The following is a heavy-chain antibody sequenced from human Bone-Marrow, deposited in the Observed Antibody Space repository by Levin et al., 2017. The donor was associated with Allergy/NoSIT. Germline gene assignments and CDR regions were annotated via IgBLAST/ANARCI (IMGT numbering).Heavy chain of an antibody. J-gene: IGHJ4*02. V-gene: IGHV3-9*01. Sequence: SGGSLRLSCVGSGFRFDDYAMHWVRQAPGKGLEWVAGISWNSGTIGYADSVKGRFTISRDNAKNSLHLQMNTLRPEDTAFYKCGRAVYSSAWGGMDSWGQGALVSVSS. CDR1: GFRFDDYA. CDR2: ISWNSGTI. CDR3: GRAVYSSAWGGMDS. D-gene: IGHD6-25*01.